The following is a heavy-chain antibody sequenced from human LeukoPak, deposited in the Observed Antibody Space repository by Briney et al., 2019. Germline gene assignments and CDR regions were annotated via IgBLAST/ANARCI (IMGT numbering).Heavy chain of an antibody. Sequence: ASVKVSCEVSGYTLTELSMHWVRQAPGKGLEWMGGFDPEDGETIYAQKFQGRVTMTEDTSTDTAYMELSSLRSEDTAVYYCATGLTVAGTPYYYGMDVWGQGTTVTVSS. CDR1: GYTLTELS. V-gene: IGHV1-24*01. CDR2: FDPEDGET. J-gene: IGHJ6*02. CDR3: ATGLTVAGTPYYYGMDV. D-gene: IGHD6-19*01.